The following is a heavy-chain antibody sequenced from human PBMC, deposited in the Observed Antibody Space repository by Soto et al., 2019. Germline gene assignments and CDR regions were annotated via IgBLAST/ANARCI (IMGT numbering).Heavy chain of an antibody. V-gene: IGHV3-53*04. CDR3: ARVGGANYYFYMHV. CDR2: LYSGGST. Sequence: GGSLRLSCAASGFSVSTNYMTWVRQAPGKGLEWVSVLYSGGSTYYADSVKGRFTVSRHNSNNTLYLEMNSLRPEDTAVYYCARVGGANYYFYMHVWGTGTTVIVSS. J-gene: IGHJ6*03. D-gene: IGHD3-16*01. CDR1: GFSVSTNY.